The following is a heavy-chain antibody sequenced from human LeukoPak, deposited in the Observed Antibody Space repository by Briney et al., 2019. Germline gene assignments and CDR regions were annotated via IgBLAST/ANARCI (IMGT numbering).Heavy chain of an antibody. CDR2: SYYSRSS. Sequence: SQTLSLTCTVSGVSISSDGYYWSRIRQHPGKWLEWIVYSYYSRSSYYNPYLKIRVTMSEDKSNNQFSLKLSSVTAEDTAVYYCARVILKGTNWFDPWGQGTLVTVCS. V-gene: IGHV4-31*03. CDR1: GVSISSDGYY. CDR3: ARVILKGTNWFDP. J-gene: IGHJ5*02. D-gene: IGHD2-15*01.